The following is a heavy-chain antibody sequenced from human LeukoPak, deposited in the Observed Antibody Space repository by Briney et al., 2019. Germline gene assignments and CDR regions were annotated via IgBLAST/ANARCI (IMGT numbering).Heavy chain of an antibody. D-gene: IGHD4-17*01. CDR1: GVSISTRNYY. V-gene: IGHV4-39*07. CDR2: IFYSGST. J-gene: IGHJ4*02. Sequence: PSETLSLTCTVSGVSISTRNYYWGWIRQPPGKGLEWIGNIFYSGSTYYSPSFKSRVTISLDTSRNQFSLKVNSVTAADTAVYYCARNYDYGDYVSHFDYWGQGTLVTVSS. CDR3: ARNYDYGDYVSHFDY.